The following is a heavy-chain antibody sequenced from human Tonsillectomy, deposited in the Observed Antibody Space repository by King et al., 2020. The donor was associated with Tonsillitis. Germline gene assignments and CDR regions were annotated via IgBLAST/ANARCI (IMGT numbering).Heavy chain of an antibody. CDR3: ARGRPRITIFGVVPHRYYFDY. D-gene: IGHD3-3*01. Sequence: QVQLVQSGAEVKKPGASVKVSCKASGYTFTSYDINWVRQATGQGLEWMGWMNPNSGNTGYAQKFQGRVTMTRNTSISQAYMELSSLRSEDTAVYYCARGRPRITIFGVVPHRYYFDYWGQGTLVTVSS. V-gene: IGHV1-8*01. CDR1: GYTFTSYD. J-gene: IGHJ4*02. CDR2: MNPNSGNT.